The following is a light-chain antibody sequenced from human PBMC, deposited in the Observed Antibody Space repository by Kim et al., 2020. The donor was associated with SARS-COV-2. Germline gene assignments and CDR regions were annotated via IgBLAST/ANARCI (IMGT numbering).Light chain of an antibody. CDR1: QSISSY. CDR2: AAS. CDR3: QQSYSTPRMYT. V-gene: IGKV1-39*01. Sequence: DIQMTQSPSSLSASVGDRVTITCRASQSISSYLNWYQQKPGKAPKLLIYAASSLQSGVPSRFSGSGSGTDFTLTISSLQPEDFATYYCQQSYSTPRMYTFGQGTKLEI. J-gene: IGKJ2*01.